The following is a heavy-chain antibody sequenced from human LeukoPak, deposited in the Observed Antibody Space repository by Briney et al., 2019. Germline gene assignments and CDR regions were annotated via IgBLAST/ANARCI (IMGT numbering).Heavy chain of an antibody. CDR3: ARDPPAVLIDTYG. V-gene: IGHV3-66*01. D-gene: IGHD2-8*01. CDR1: GFIVTNNY. CDR2: VYSGGST. Sequence: GGSLRLSCTASGFIVTNNYINWVRQAPGKGLEWVSLVYSGGSTYYADSVKGRFTISRDNSKNMVYLQMNSLRAEDTAMYYCARDPPAVLIDTYGWGKETLVPVSP. J-gene: IGHJ4*02.